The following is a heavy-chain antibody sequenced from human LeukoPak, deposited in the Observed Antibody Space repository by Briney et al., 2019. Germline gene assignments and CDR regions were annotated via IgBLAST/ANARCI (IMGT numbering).Heavy chain of an antibody. J-gene: IGHJ4*02. CDR2: ISSSSTYI. CDR1: GLIFSSHT. V-gene: IGHV3-21*01. Sequence: KAGGSLRLSCAASGLIFSSHTMNWVRQAPGKGLEWVSSISSSSTYIDYADSVKGRFTISRDNAKNSLYLQISSLRAEDTAVYYCARDAGPFDYWGQGTLVTVSS. CDR3: ARDAGPFDY.